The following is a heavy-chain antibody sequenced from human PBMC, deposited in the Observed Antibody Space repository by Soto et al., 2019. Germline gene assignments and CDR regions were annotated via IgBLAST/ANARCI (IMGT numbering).Heavy chain of an antibody. V-gene: IGHV3-30*18. CDR2: ISYDGSNK. CDR1: GFTFSSYV. CDR3: AKWQWPHPRDYYYYGMDV. D-gene: IGHD6-19*01. J-gene: IGHJ6*02. Sequence: PGGSLRLSCAASGFTFSSYVRHGVRQAPGKGLGGVAVISYDGSNKYYADSVKGRFTISRDNSKNTLYLQMNSLRAEDTAVYYCAKWQWPHPRDYYYYGMDVWGQGTTVTVSS.